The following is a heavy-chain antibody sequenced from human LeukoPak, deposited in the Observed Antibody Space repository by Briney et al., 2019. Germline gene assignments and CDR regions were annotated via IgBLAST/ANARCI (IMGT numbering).Heavy chain of an antibody. V-gene: IGHV1-3*01. CDR1: GYTFTSYA. J-gene: IGHJ4*02. D-gene: IGHD6-19*01. CDR3: ARDGYDSSGWYEGNFDY. CDR2: IYAGNGNT. Sequence: ASVKVSCKASGYTFTSYAMHWVRQAPGQRLEWMGWIYAGNGNTKYSQKFQGRVTITRDTSAGTAYMELSSLRSEDTAVYYCARDGYDSSGWYEGNFDYWGQGTLVTVSS.